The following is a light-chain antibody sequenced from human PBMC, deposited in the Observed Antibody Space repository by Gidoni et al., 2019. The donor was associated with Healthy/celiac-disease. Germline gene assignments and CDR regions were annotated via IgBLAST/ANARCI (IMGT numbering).Light chain of an antibody. CDR3: QQYYSYPLT. CDR1: QGISSY. J-gene: IGKJ4*01. Sequence: AIRMTQSPSSFSASTGDRVTITCRASQGISSYLAWYQQKPGKAPKLLIYAASTLQSGVASRCSGSGSGTDFTLTSSCLQSEDVATYYCQQYYSYPLTFGGGTKVEIK. CDR2: AAS. V-gene: IGKV1-8*01.